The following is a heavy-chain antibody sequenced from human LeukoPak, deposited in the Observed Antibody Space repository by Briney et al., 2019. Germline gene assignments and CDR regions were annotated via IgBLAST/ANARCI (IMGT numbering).Heavy chain of an antibody. CDR3: ARELGDY. J-gene: IGHJ4*02. D-gene: IGHD7-27*01. CDR2: ISDDGRNK. CDR1: GFTFNNYG. Sequence: GGSLRLSCAASGFTFNNYGMHYVRQAPGKGLEWVAVISDDGRNKNYADSVKGRFTISRDNSNNTLYLQMNSLRAEDTGVYYCARELGDYWGQGTLVTVSS. V-gene: IGHV3-30*03.